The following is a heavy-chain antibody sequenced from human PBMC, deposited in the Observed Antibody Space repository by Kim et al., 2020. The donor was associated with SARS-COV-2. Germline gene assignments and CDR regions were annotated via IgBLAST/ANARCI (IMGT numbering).Heavy chain of an antibody. J-gene: IGHJ4*02. CDR2: TKEDDGEK. Sequence: GGSLRLSCAASGFTFRSYWMSWVRQAPGKGLEWVANTKEDDGEKYYVDSVKGRFTISRDNGKNSLYLQMNSLRAEDTAVYYCARDDSTGYQYLDHWGQG. V-gene: IGHV3-7*01. D-gene: IGHD3-22*01. CDR3: ARDDSTGYQYLDH. CDR1: GFTFRSYW.